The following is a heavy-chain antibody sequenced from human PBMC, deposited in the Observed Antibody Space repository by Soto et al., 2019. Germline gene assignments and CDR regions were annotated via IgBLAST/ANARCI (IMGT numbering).Heavy chain of an antibody. CDR3: ASSITVAVGFDY. CDR2: IYHTGST. V-gene: IGHV4-4*02. CDR1: SGSISSTNW. J-gene: IGHJ4*02. Sequence: QVQLQESGPGLVKPSGTLSLTCAVSSGSISSTNWWSWVRQPPGKRLEWIGEIYHTGSTNYNPSLKSRVTISVDRSKNQFSLKLSSVTAADTAVYYCASSITVAVGFDYWGQGTLVTVSS. D-gene: IGHD6-19*01.